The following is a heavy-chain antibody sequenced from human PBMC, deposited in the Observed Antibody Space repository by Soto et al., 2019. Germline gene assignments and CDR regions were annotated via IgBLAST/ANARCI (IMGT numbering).Heavy chain of an antibody. D-gene: IGHD2-2*01. CDR1: GYSFTSYW. CDR3: ASSPRGYCSSTSCRELGNYYGMDV. V-gene: IGHV5-10-1*01. J-gene: IGHJ6*02. CDR2: IDPSDSYT. Sequence: EVQLVQSGAEVKKPGEFLRISCKGSGYSFTSYWISWVRQMPGKGLEWMGRIDPSDSYTNYSPSFQGHVTISADKSISTAYLQWSSLKASDTAMYYCASSPRGYCSSTSCRELGNYYGMDVWGQGTTVTVSS.